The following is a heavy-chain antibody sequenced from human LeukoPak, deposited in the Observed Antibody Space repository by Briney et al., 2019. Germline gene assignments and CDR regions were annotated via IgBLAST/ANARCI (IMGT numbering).Heavy chain of an antibody. Sequence: GASVKVSCKASGYTFTSYGISWVRQAPGQGLEWMGWISAYNGNTNYAQKLQGRVTMTTDTSTSTAYMELRSLRSDDTAVYYCARDPNYYGSGSYHWFDPWGQGTLVTVSS. CDR2: ISAYNGNT. CDR1: GYTFTSYG. V-gene: IGHV1-18*01. J-gene: IGHJ5*02. D-gene: IGHD3-10*01. CDR3: ARDPNYYGSGSYHWFDP.